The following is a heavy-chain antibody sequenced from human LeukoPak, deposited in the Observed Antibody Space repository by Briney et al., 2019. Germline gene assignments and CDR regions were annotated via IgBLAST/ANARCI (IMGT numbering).Heavy chain of an antibody. CDR2: IIPIFGTA. Sequence: GASVKVSCKASGGTFSSYAISWVRQAPGQGREWMGGIIPIFGTANYAQKFQGRVTITTDEATSTAYMEPSSLRSEDTAVYYCARAETAVRDGYRTPYYDYYMDVWGKGTTVTVSS. V-gene: IGHV1-69*05. CDR3: ARAETAVRDGYRTPYYDYYMDV. J-gene: IGHJ6*03. CDR1: GGTFSSYA. D-gene: IGHD5-24*01.